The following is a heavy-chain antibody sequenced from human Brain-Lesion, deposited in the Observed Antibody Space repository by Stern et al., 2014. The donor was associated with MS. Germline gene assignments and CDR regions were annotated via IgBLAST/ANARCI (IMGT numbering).Heavy chain of an antibody. CDR1: GFTVSSPY. J-gene: IGHJ6*02. V-gene: IGHV3-53*01. CDR3: ARYCSGGSCYFHGLDV. CDR2: LSSGGDT. D-gene: IGHD2-15*01. Sequence: MQLVQSGGGLMQPGGSLRLSCVASGFTVSSPYMSWVRQAPGKGLESFSVLSSGGDTRYGDSVKGRFTISRDTSKNTLYLQMDSLRADDTAVYYCARYCSGGSCYFHGLDVWGQGTTVTVSS.